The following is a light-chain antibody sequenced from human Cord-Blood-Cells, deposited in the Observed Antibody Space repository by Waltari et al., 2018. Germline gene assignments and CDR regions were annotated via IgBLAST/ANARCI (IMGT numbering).Light chain of an antibody. V-gene: IGLV2-14*01. CDR3: SSYTSSSTWV. CDR1: SSDVGGYNY. Sequence: QSALTQPASVSGSPGQSITISCTGTSSDVGGYNYVSWYQQHPGKAPNLMIYDVSKRPSGVSNLFSGSKSGNTASLTISGLQAEDEADYYCSSYTSSSTWVFGGGTKLTVL. J-gene: IGLJ3*02. CDR2: DVS.